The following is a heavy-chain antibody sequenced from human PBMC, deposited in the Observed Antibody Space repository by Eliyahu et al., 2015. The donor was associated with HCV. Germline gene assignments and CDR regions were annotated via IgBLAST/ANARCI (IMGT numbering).Heavy chain of an antibody. CDR3: ARDHYDSSGYHDY. CDR1: GFXFSSYA. J-gene: IGHJ4*02. V-gene: IGHV3-64*01. Sequence: EVQLVESGGGLVQPGGSLRLSCAASGFXFSSYAMHWVRQAPGKGLEYVSAISSNGGSTYYANSVKGRFTISRDNSKNTLYLQMGSLRAEDMAVYYCARDHYDSSGYHDYWGQGTLVTVSS. CDR2: ISSNGGST. D-gene: IGHD3-22*01.